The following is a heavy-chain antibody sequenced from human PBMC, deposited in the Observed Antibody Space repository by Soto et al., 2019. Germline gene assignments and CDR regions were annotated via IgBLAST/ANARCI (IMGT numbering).Heavy chain of an antibody. D-gene: IGHD1-1*01. CDR3: ARQLERGGLPEGFEY. CDR1: GDSISSSHW. CDR2: IFHSGTT. J-gene: IGHJ4*02. V-gene: IGHV4-4*02. Sequence: QVQLRESGPGLVEPSGTLSLTCAVSGDSISSSHWWSWVRQSPGKGLEWIGEIFHSGTTKYNPSLESRVTMSVDKSNNQLSLKLNSVTAADTAVYYCARQLERGGLPEGFEYWGQGTLATVSS.